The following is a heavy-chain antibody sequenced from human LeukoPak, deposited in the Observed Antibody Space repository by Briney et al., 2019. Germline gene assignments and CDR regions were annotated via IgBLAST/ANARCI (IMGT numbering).Heavy chain of an antibody. CDR3: ARGGRWVLEVPITYFFDS. J-gene: IGHJ4*01. D-gene: IGHD4-23*01. CDR1: GFTFTSHD. V-gene: IGHV3-48*03. CDR2: ISDAGNTL. Sequence: PGGSLRLSCAASGFTFTSHDMNWVRQAPGKRLEWLAYISDAGNTLYYADSVKGRFTISRDNSKNSLSLQMNSLSVDDTAVYYCARGGRWVLEVPITYFFDSWGHGARSPPPQ.